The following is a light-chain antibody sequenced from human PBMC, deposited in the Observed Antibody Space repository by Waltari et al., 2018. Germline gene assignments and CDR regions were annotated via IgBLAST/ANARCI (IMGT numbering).Light chain of an antibody. J-gene: IGKJ3*01. CDR1: QSVTASQ. V-gene: IGKV3-20*01. CDR2: GAS. Sequence: EIVLTQSPGTMSLSPGDRATHSCRASQSVTASQVAWYQQKPGQAPRLLIYGASTRATGTPDRFSGTGSGTDFILTISGLEPEDFAVYFCQQYGSSIPFTFGPGTKV. CDR3: QQYGSSIPFT.